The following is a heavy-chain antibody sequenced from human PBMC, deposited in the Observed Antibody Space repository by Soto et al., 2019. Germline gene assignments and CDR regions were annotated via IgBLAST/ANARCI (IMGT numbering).Heavy chain of an antibody. J-gene: IGHJ6*02. CDR3: ARDGAIPMDV. Sequence: QVQLVESGGGVVQPGRSLRLSCAASGFTFSSYGMHWVGQAPGKGLEWVAVIWDDGSNKYYADSVKGRFTISRDNSKNTLYLQMNSLRAEDTAVYYCARDGAIPMDVWGQGTTVTVSS. V-gene: IGHV3-33*01. D-gene: IGHD2-21*01. CDR2: IWDDGSNK. CDR1: GFTFSSYG.